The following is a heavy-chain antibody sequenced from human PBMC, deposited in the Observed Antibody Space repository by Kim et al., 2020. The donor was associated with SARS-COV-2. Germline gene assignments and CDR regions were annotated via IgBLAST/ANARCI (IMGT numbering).Heavy chain of an antibody. CDR1: GGTFSSYA. V-gene: IGHV1-69*13. D-gene: IGHD2-2*01. CDR2: IIPIFGTA. CDR3: ARPRYCSSTSCYFGHDAFDI. Sequence: SVKVSCKASGGTFSSYAISWVRQAPGQGLEWMGGIIPIFGTANYAQKFQGRVTITADESTSTAYMELSSLRSEDTAVYYCARPRYCSSTSCYFGHDAFDIWGQGTMVTVSS. J-gene: IGHJ3*02.